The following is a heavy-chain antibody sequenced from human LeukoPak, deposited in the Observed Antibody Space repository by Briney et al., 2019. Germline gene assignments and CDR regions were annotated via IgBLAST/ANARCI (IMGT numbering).Heavy chain of an antibody. D-gene: IGHD3-22*01. Sequence: SETLSLTCAVYGGSFSGYYWSWIRQPPGKGLEWIGEINHSGNTDYNPSLKSRGTISVDTSKNQFSLKLSSVTAADTAVYYCASCLSYYYDTSGHQVRDAFDIWGQGTMVTVSS. J-gene: IGHJ3*02. CDR3: ASCLSYYYDTSGHQVRDAFDI. CDR1: GGSFSGYY. CDR2: INHSGNT. V-gene: IGHV4-34*01.